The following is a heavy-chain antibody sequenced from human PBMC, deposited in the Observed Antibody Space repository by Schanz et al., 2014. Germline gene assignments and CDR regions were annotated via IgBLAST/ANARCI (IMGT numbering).Heavy chain of an antibody. CDR3: ARDGGRDGYNLAFDV. J-gene: IGHJ3*01. Sequence: EAQVVESGGGLVKPGGSLRLSCVASGFTVNTNYMSWVRQAPGKGLEWISSMYINSGSTQYADSVKGRFIISRDSSKNTLFLQMNSLRAEDTAVYFCARDGGRDGYNLAFDVWGQGTLVTVSS. V-gene: IGHV3-66*01. CDR2: MYINSGST. CDR1: GFTVNTNY. D-gene: IGHD5-12*01.